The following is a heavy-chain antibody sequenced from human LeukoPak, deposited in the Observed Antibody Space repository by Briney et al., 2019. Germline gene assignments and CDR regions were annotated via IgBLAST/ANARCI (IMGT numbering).Heavy chain of an antibody. V-gene: IGHV3-11*01. CDR3: ARGFDCSSTSCSCMDV. J-gene: IGHJ6*02. CDR2: ISNSGSDI. CDR1: GFPFSVYY. Sequence: GGSLRLSCAASGFPFSVYYMSWIRQPPGKGLEWVSYISNSGSDIYYADSVKGRFTISRDNAKNSLYLRMSSLRAEDTAVYYCARGFDCSSTSCSCMDVWGQGTTVTVSS. D-gene: IGHD2-2*01.